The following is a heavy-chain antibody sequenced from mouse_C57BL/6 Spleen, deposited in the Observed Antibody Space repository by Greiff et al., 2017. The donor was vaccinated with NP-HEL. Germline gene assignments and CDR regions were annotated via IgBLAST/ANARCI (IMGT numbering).Heavy chain of an antibody. CDR1: GYTFTSYW. CDR2: IDPSDSYT. V-gene: IGHV1-50*01. Sequence: QVQLQQPGAELVKPGASVKLSCKASGYTFTSYWMQWVKQRPGQGLEWIGEIDPSDSYTNYNQKFKGKATLTVDTSSSTAYMQLSSLTSEDSAVYYCAYSNYGYFDGWGTGTTVTVSS. D-gene: IGHD2-5*01. CDR3: AYSNYGYFDG. J-gene: IGHJ1*03.